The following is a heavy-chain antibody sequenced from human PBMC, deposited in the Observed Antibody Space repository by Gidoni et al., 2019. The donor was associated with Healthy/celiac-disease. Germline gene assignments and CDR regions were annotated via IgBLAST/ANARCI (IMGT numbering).Heavy chain of an antibody. D-gene: IGHD6-13*01. CDR3: AKDLSAAAGTPGRDY. J-gene: IGHJ4*02. Sequence: QVQLVESGGGVVQPGRSLRLSCAASGFTFSSYGMHWVRQAPGKGLEWVAVISYDGSNKYYADSVKGRFTISRDNSKNTLYLQMNSLRAEDTAVYYCAKDLSAAAGTPGRDYWGQGTLVTVSS. V-gene: IGHV3-30*18. CDR2: ISYDGSNK. CDR1: GFTFSSYG.